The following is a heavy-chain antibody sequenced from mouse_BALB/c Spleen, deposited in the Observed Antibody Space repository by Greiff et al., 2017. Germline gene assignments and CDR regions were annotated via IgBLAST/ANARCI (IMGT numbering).Heavy chain of an antibody. Sequence: QVQLQQSGPELVKPGASVKISCKASGYAFSSSWMNWVKQRPGQGLEWIGRIYPGDGDTNYNGKFKGKATLTADKSSSTAYMQLSSLTSVDSAVYFCARSYYRYEGYWYFDVWGAGTTVTVSS. D-gene: IGHD2-14*01. CDR2: IYPGDGDT. CDR1: GYAFSSSW. CDR3: ARSYYRYEGYWYFDV. J-gene: IGHJ1*01. V-gene: IGHV1-82*01.